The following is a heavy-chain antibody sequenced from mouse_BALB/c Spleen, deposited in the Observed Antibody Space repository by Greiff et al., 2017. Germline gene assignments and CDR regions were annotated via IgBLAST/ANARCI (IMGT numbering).Heavy chain of an antibody. D-gene: IGHD1-1*01. Sequence: VQLQQSGPELVKPGASVKVSCKASGYAFTSYNMYWVKQSHGKSLEWIGYIDPYNGGTSYNQKFKGKATLTVDKSSSTAYMHLNSLTSEDSAVYYCARLGYYGSSSAWFAYWGQGTLVTVSA. V-gene: IGHV1S135*01. CDR1: GYAFTSYN. CDR2: IDPYNGGT. J-gene: IGHJ3*01. CDR3: ARLGYYGSSSAWFAY.